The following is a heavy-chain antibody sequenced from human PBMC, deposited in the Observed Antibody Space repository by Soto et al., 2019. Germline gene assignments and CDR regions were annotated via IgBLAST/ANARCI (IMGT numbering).Heavy chain of an antibody. Sequence: PGGSLRLSCVASGFTFSGYGMHWVRQAPGKGLEWLAVISHDGSDKYYADSVRGRFTISRDNAKNSLYLQMNSLRDEDTAVYYCARDWSYQSLWGQGTLVTVSS. CDR2: ISHDGSDK. J-gene: IGHJ4*02. D-gene: IGHD1-26*01. V-gene: IGHV3-30*03. CDR1: GFTFSGYG. CDR3: ARDWSYQSL.